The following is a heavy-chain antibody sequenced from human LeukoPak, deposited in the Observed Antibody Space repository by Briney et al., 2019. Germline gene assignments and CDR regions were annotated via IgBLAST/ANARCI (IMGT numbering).Heavy chain of an antibody. J-gene: IGHJ6*02. V-gene: IGHV6-1*01. CDR1: GDSVSSNSFA. CDR2: TYYRSKWYN. Sequence: SQTLSLTCAISGDSVSSNSFAWNWIRQSPSRGLEWLGRTYYRSKWYNDYAVSVKSRITINPDTSKNQFSLQLNSVTPEDTAVYYCVVVRDSDGGMDVWGQGTTVTVSS. D-gene: IGHD3-10*01. CDR3: VVVRDSDGGMDV.